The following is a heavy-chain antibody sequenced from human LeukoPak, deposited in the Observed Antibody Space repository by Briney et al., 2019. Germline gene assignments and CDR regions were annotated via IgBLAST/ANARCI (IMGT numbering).Heavy chain of an antibody. CDR2: INPNIGGT. J-gene: IGHJ4*02. CDR1: GYTSTGYY. V-gene: IGHV1-2*02. CDR3: ARVRVGYCSGGSCHFDY. D-gene: IGHD2-15*01. Sequence: ASVKVSCKASGYTSTGYYMHWVRQAPGPGLEWRGWINPNIGGTNYTQKFQGRVTKTRDTSISTAYMELSRLRSDDTAGYYCARVRVGYCSGGSCHFDYWGQGTLVTVSS.